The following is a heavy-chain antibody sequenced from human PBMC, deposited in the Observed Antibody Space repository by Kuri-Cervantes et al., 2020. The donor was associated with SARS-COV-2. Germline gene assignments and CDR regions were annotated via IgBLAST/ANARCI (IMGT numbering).Heavy chain of an antibody. CDR2: IYDSANT. D-gene: IGHD5-18*01. Sequence: SCTVSGGSINNYYWSWIRQPPGKGLEWIGYIYDSANTNYNTSLRSRVTMSVDTSKNQVSLKLTSVTAADTAVYFCARVGVRSYGVLDYWGQETLVTVSS. V-gene: IGHV4-59*01. CDR3: ARVGVRSYGVLDY. CDR1: GGSINNYY. J-gene: IGHJ4*02.